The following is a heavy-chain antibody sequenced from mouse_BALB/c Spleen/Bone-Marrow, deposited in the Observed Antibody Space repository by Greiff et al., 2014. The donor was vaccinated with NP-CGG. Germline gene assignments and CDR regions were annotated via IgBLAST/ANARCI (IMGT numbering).Heavy chain of an antibody. V-gene: IGHV14-3*02. D-gene: IGHD1-1*01. CDR3: ARYYYGSSYFDY. CDR1: GFNIKDTY. J-gene: IGHJ2*01. Sequence: VQLQQPGAELVKPGASVKLSCTASGFNIKDTYMHWVKQRPEQGLEWIGRIDPANGNTKYDPKFQGKATITADTSSNTAYLQLSSLTSEDTVVYYCARYYYGSSYFDYWGQGTTLTVSS. CDR2: IDPANGNT.